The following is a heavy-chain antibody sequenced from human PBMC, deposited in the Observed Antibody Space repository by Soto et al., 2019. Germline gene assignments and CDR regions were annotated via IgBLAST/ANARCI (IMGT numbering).Heavy chain of an antibody. CDR3: VRGGNTPFDY. CDR1: GFTFDDYA. V-gene: IGHV3-9*01. J-gene: IGHJ4*02. Sequence: EVQLVESGGGLVQPGRSLSLSCAASGFTFDDYAMHWVRQAPGKGLEWVSSFGWNSDIIDYAASVKGRFTISRDNAKTSLYLQMNSLTPEDTALYYCVRGGNTPFDYWGQGTLVSVSS. CDR2: FGWNSDII. D-gene: IGHD3-16*01.